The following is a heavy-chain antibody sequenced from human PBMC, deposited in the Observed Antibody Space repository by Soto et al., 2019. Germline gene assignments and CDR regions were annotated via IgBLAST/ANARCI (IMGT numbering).Heavy chain of an antibody. Sequence: QVQLQQWGAGLLKPSETLSLTCAVYGGSFSGYYWSWIRQPPGKGLEWIGEINHSGSTNYNPSLKSRVTISVDTSKNQFSLKLSSVTAADTAVYYCARGRRLNDYGDPIPLGYWGQGTLVTVSS. D-gene: IGHD4-17*01. V-gene: IGHV4-34*01. J-gene: IGHJ4*02. CDR3: ARGRRLNDYGDPIPLGY. CDR2: INHSGST. CDR1: GGSFSGYY.